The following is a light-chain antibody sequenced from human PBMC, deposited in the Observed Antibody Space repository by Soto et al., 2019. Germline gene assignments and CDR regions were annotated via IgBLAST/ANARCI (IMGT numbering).Light chain of an antibody. V-gene: IGKV3-15*01. CDR1: QSVNSN. CDR2: GAS. Sequence: EIVMTQSPATLSESPGERVTLSCRASQSVNSNLAWYQQKPGQAPRLLIYGASTRATGIPARFSGSGSGTEFTLTISSLQSEDFAVYYCQQYNNWPPTFGQGTKLEIK. J-gene: IGKJ2*01. CDR3: QQYNNWPPT.